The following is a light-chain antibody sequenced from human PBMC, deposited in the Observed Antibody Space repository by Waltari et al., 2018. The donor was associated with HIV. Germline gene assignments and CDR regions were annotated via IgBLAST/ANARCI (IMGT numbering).Light chain of an antibody. CDR1: TGPVTSAYY. V-gene: IGLV7-43*01. CDR3: LLYYGGSCV. CDR2: NTG. J-gene: IGLJ3*02. Sequence: QTVVTQEPSLTVSPGGTVTLTCASTTGPVTSAYYPNWFQQKPGQAPRSLIYNTGNKTSWTPARFSGSLLGDKAALTLSGVQAEDEAEYYCLLYYGGSCVSGGGTKLTVL.